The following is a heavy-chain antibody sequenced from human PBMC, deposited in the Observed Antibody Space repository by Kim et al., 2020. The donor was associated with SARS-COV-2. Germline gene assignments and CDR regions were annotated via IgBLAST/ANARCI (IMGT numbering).Heavy chain of an antibody. D-gene: IGHD4-17*01. CDR2: INHSGST. V-gene: IGHV4-34*01. CDR1: GGSFSGYY. J-gene: IGHJ5*02. CDR3: ARGVPVTTRRLNWFDP. Sequence: SETLSLTCAVYGGSFSGYYWSWIRQPPGKGLEWIGEINHSGSTNYNPSLKSRVTISVDTSKNQFSLKLSSVTAADTAVYYCARGVPVTTRRLNWFDPWGQGTLVTVSS.